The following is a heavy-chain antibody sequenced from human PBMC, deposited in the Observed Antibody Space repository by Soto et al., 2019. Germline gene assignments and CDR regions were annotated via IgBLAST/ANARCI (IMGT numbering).Heavy chain of an antibody. D-gene: IGHD6-6*01. V-gene: IGHV1-46*01. J-gene: IGHJ5*02. CDR3: ARPAGRLANWFDP. Sequence: GASVKVSCKASGYTFTDYRMIWVRQAPGQGLEWMGIIDPSGGSTNYAPNFQGRVTLTRDSFTSTVYMELSSLRSEDTAVYYCARPAGRLANWFDPWGQGTLVTVTS. CDR1: GYTFTDYR. CDR2: IDPSGGST.